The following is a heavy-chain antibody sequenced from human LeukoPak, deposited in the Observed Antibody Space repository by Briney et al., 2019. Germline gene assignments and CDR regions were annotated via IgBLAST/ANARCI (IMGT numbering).Heavy chain of an antibody. D-gene: IGHD5-24*01. V-gene: IGHV4-59*01. J-gene: IGHJ4*02. CDR2: IYYSGTT. CDR3: ARGEGLGDFDY. Sequence: SETLSLTCTVSGGSISSYYWSWIRQPPGKGLEWIGYIYYSGTTNYNPSLKSRVTTSVDTSKNQFSLKLSSVTAADAAVYYCARGEGLGDFDYWGQGALVTVSS. CDR1: GGSISSYY.